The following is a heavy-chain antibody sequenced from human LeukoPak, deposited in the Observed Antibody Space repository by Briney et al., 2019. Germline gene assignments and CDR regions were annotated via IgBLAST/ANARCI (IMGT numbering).Heavy chain of an antibody. CDR3: AKDTSFLWFGESPSDAFDI. Sequence: QTGGSLRLSCAASGFTFDDYAMHWVRQAPGKGLEWVSGISWNSGSIGYADSVKGRFTISRDNAKNSLYLQMNSLRAEDTALYYCAKDTSFLWFGESPSDAFDIWAKGQWSPSLQ. CDR2: ISWNSGSI. V-gene: IGHV3-9*01. D-gene: IGHD3-10*01. J-gene: IGHJ3*02. CDR1: GFTFDDYA.